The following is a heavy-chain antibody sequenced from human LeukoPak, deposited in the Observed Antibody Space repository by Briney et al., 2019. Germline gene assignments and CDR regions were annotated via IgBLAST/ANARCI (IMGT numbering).Heavy chain of an antibody. D-gene: IGHD4-11*01. CDR1: GGSISSSSYY. CDR3: AGTTDYSSFLAF. J-gene: IGHJ4*02. V-gene: IGHV4-39*01. CDR2: IYYSGST. Sequence: SETLSLTCTVSGGSISSSSYYWGWIRQPPGKGLEWIGSIYYSGSTYYNPSLKSRVTISVDTSKNQFSLKLSSVTPEDTAEYFCAGTTDYSSFLAFWGQGTLVTVSS.